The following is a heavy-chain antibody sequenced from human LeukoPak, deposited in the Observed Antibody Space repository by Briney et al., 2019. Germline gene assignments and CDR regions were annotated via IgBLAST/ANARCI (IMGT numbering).Heavy chain of an antibody. J-gene: IGHJ4*02. CDR2: INPSGGST. D-gene: IGHD6-19*01. V-gene: IGHV1-46*01. Sequence: ASVKVSCKASGYTFTSYYMHWVRQAPGQGLEWMGIINPSGGSTSYAQKFQGRVTMTRDTSTSTVYMELSSLRSEDTAVYYCARVGVVEAVAGRGVYWGQGTLVTVSS. CDR3: ARVGVVEAVAGRGVY. CDR1: GYTFTSYY.